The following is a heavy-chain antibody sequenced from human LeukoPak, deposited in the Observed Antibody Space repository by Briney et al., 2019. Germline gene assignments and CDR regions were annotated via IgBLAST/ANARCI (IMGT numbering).Heavy chain of an antibody. CDR3: ARARYFDWLTTHWFDP. D-gene: IGHD3-9*01. CDR1: GFTFSSYA. Sequence: GGSLRLSCAASGFTFSSYAMSWVRQAPGKGLEWVSVIYSGGSTYYADSVKGRFTISRDNSKNTLYLQMNSLRAEDTAVYYCARARYFDWLTTHWFDPWGQGTLVTVSS. V-gene: IGHV3-66*01. CDR2: IYSGGST. J-gene: IGHJ5*02.